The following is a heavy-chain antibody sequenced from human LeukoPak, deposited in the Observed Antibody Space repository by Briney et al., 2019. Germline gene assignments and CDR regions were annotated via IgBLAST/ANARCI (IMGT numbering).Heavy chain of an antibody. CDR1: GGTISSYY. J-gene: IGHJ4*02. CDR2: IYTSGST. D-gene: IGHD6-19*01. CDR3: ARLIRGSGWSTTFDY. Sequence: SETLSLTCTVSGGTISSYYWSWIRQPAGKGLEWIGRIYTSGSTNYNPSLKSRVTMSVDTSKNQFSLKLSSVTAADTAVYYCARLIRGSGWSTTFDYWGQGTPVTVSS. V-gene: IGHV4-4*07.